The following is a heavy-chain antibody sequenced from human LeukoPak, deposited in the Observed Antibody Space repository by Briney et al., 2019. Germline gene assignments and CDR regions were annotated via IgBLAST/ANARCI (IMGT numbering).Heavy chain of an antibody. J-gene: IGHJ3*02. D-gene: IGHD2-15*01. CDR1: GGSVSSYF. Sequence: SETLSLTCTVSGGSVSSYFWSWVRQTPGQGLEWIGYVYYGGTTSYSPSLKSRVTKSIDRSKNEFSLTLFSVTAADTANYYCARDCTGGTCYPPSDGFDIWGQGTKVTVSS. CDR2: VYYGGTT. V-gene: IGHV4-59*02. CDR3: ARDCTGGTCYPPSDGFDI.